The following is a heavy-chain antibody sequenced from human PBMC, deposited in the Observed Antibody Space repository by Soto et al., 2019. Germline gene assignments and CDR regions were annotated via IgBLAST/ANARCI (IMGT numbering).Heavy chain of an antibody. CDR1: GFTFSNDA. V-gene: IGHV3-23*01. CDR2: ISASSDST. CDR3: ARPQFDYYFDY. J-gene: IGHJ4*02. Sequence: GGSLRLSCAASGFTFSNDAMSWVRQAPGKGLEWVSTISASSDSTYYADSVKGRFTISRDNSKNTLHLQMNSLRAEDTAVYYCARPQFDYYFDYWGQGTLVTVSS.